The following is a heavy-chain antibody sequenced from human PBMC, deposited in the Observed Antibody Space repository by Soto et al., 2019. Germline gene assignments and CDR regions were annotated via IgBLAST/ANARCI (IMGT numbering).Heavy chain of an antibody. CDR3: ARNGVGFGFDI. J-gene: IGHJ3*02. CDR2: IGPTGDT. V-gene: IGHV4-34*02. CDR1: GRSMSGYN. Sequence: VQQQQWGARLLKPSETLSLTCAEYGRSMSGYNWSWLRRSPVRGLEWIGEIGPTGDTNYGPSFVRRVTVSVDTSKYELSLRLTQVTAADTATYLCARNGVGFGFDIWGLGTMVSVSS. D-gene: IGHD3-10*01.